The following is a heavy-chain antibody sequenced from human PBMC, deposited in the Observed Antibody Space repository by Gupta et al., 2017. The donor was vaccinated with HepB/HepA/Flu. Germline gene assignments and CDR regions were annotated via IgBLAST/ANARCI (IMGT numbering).Heavy chain of an antibody. V-gene: IGHV3-48*02. D-gene: IGHD2-2*01. J-gene: IGHJ4*02. CDR1: GFTFSTYN. Sequence: EVQLAESGGGLVQPGGSLRLSCAASGFTFSTYNMNWVRQAPGRGLEWISYISIGSTTISYADSVKGRFTISRDDAKNSLYLQMSSLRDEDTAVYYCARPDCSRTDCYLLSYWGPGTLVTVSS. CDR3: ARPDCSRTDCYLLSY. CDR2: ISIGSTTI.